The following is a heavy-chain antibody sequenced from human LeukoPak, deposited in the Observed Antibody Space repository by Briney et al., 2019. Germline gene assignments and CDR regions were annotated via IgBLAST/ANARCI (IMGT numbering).Heavy chain of an antibody. D-gene: IGHD7-27*01. V-gene: IGHV3-30*18. J-gene: IGHJ3*02. CDR2: ISYDGSNK. CDR3: AEQLGNGAFDI. CDR1: GFTFSSYG. Sequence: PGRSLRLSCAASGFTFSSYGMHWVRQAPGKGLEWVAVISYDGSNKYYADSVKGRFTISRDNSKNSLYLQMNSLRAEDTAVYYCAEQLGNGAFDIWGQGTMVTVSS.